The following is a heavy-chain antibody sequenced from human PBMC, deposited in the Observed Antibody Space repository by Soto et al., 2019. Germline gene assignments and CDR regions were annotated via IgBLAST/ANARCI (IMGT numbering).Heavy chain of an antibody. CDR3: AREYCSSTSCYGAFDI. CDR2: ISSSSSTL. D-gene: IGHD2-2*01. V-gene: IGHV3-48*04. CDR1: GFTFSSYS. J-gene: IGHJ3*02. Sequence: GGSLRLSCAASGFTFSSYSMNWVRQAPGKGLEWVSYISSSSSTLYYADSVKGRFTISRENAKNSLYLQMNSLRAEDTAVDYCAREYCSSTSCYGAFDIWGQGTMVTVSS.